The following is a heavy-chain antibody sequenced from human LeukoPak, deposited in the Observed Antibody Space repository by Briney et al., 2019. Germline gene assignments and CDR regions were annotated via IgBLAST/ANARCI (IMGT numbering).Heavy chain of an antibody. J-gene: IGHJ4*02. CDR3: ARLWYYDSSGYYGVSDFDY. V-gene: IGHV4-34*01. CDR1: GGSFSGYY. D-gene: IGHD3-22*01. CDR2: INHSGGT. Sequence: SETLSLTCAVYGGSFSGYYWSWIRQPPGKGLEWIGEINHSGGTNYNPSLKSRVTISVDTSKNQFSLKLSSVTAADTAVYYCARLWYYDSSGYYGVSDFDYWGQGTLVTVSS.